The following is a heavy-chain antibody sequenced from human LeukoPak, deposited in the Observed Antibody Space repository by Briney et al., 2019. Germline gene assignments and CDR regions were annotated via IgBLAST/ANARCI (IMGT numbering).Heavy chain of an antibody. CDR3: ARYCSGGSCYSDAFDI. J-gene: IGHJ3*02. CDR2: IYSGGST. V-gene: IGHV3-53*01. D-gene: IGHD2-15*01. Sequence: GGSLRLSCAASGFTVSSNYMSWVRQAPGKGLDWVSVIYSGGSTFYADSVKGRFTISRDNSKNTVYLQMNSLRAEDTAVYYCARYCSGGSCYSDAFDIWGQGTMVTVSS. CDR1: GFTVSSNY.